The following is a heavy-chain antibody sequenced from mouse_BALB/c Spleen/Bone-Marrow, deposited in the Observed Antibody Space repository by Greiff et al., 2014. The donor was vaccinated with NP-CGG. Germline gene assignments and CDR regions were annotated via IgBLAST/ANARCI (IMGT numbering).Heavy chain of an antibody. J-gene: IGHJ4*01. D-gene: IGHD2-2*01. CDR1: GYKFTDYA. V-gene: IGHV1-67*01. CDR3: ARWLQAMDY. CDR2: ISTYYGNT. Sequence: VQLQQSGPELVRTGVSVKSEWKGCGYKFTDYAMHWVKQSNAKSLEWIGVISTYYGNTNYNQKFKGKATMTVDKSSSTAYMELARLTSEDSAIYYCARWLQAMDYWGQGTSVTVSS.